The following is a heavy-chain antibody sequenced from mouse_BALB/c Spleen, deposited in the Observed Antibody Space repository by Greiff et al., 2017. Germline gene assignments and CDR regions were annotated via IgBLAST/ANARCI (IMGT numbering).Heavy chain of an antibody. CDR2: IYPGDGDT. V-gene: IGHV1-80*01. Sequence: QVQLQQSGAELVRPGSSVKISCKASGYAFSSYWMNWVKQRPGQGLEWIGQIYPGDGDTNYNGKFKGKATLTADKSSSTAYMQLSSLTSEDSAVYFCARLLSHYFDYWGQGTTLTVSS. CDR1: GYAFSSYW. J-gene: IGHJ2*01. CDR3: ARLLSHYFDY. D-gene: IGHD1-1*02.